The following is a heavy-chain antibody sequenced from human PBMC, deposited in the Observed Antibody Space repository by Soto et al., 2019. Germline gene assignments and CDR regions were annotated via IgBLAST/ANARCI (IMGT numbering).Heavy chain of an antibody. CDR2: IKSKTDGGTT. V-gene: IGHV3-15*01. D-gene: IGHD6-13*01. CDR1: GFTFSNAW. J-gene: IGHJ4*03. CDR3: TRDGIVIAAAHFDD. Sequence: GESLKISCAASGFTFSNAWMSWVRQAPGKGLEWVGRIKSKTDGGTTDYAAPVKGRFTISRDESKNTLYLQMNSLKTDATAISDCTRDGIVIAAAHFDDWGHGTMVTVSS.